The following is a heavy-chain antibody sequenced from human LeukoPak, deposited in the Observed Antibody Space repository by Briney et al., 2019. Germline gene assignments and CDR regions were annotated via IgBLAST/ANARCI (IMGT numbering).Heavy chain of an antibody. Sequence: GESLKISCKGSGYSFTRYWIDWVRQMAGKGLEWMGIIYPGDSDTRYSPSFQGQVTISADKSISTAYLQWSSLKASDTAMYYCARLVLGFLEGAFDIWGQGTMVTVSS. D-gene: IGHD3-3*01. J-gene: IGHJ3*02. V-gene: IGHV5-51*01. CDR2: IYPGDSDT. CDR1: GYSFTRYW. CDR3: ARLVLGFLEGAFDI.